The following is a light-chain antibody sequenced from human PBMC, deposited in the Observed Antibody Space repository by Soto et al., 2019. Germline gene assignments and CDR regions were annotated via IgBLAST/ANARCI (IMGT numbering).Light chain of an antibody. CDR2: GST. Sequence: QAVVTQPPSVSGAPGQWVTISCTGVSSNVGAGFDVHWYQQLPGTAPKLLIYGSTNRPSGVPDRFSASKSDTSASLAIAGLQAEDEADHYCQSYDNSLSGYVFGTGTMVTVL. CDR1: SSNVGAGFD. CDR3: QSYDNSLSGYV. J-gene: IGLJ1*01. V-gene: IGLV1-40*01.